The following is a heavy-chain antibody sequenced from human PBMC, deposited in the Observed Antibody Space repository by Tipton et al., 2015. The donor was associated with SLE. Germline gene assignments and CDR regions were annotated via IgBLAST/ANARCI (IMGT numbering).Heavy chain of an antibody. CDR1: GFTFSNYS. J-gene: IGHJ4*02. Sequence: SLRLSCAVSGFTFSNYSMNWVRQAPGKGLEWVSSISSSSYYIYYADSVKGRFTISRDNSKNTLYLQMNSLRAEDTAMYSCARGVLISGTTRYLDFWGQGTLVTVSS. CDR2: ISSSSYYI. D-gene: IGHD1-7*01. V-gene: IGHV3-21*01. CDR3: ARGVLISGTTRYLDF.